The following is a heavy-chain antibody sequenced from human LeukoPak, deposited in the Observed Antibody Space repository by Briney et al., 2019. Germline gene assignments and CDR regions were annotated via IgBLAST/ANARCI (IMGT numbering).Heavy chain of an antibody. CDR1: GDSISSYY. J-gene: IGHJ3*02. D-gene: IGHD6-6*01. V-gene: IGHV4-59*01. Sequence: SETLSLTCTVSGDSISSYYWSWIRQPPGKGLEWIGYIYYSGSTNYNPSLKSRVTISVDTSKNQFSLKLSSVTAADTAVYYCARGGGIAARRRVDAFDIWGQGTMVTVSS. CDR3: ARGGGIAARRRVDAFDI. CDR2: IYYSGST.